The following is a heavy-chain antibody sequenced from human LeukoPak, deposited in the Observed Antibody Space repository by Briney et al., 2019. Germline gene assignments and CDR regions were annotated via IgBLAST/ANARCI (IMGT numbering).Heavy chain of an antibody. D-gene: IGHD2-2*03. J-gene: IGHJ4*02. Sequence: SETLSLTCTVSGGSISSSSYYWGWIRQPPGKGLEWIGSIYYSGSTYYNPSLKSRVTISVDTSKNQFSLKLGSVTAADTAVYYCARVDIVVVPAAMGYYFDYWGQGTLVTVSS. CDR3: ARVDIVVVPAAMGYYFDY. CDR1: GGSISSSSYY. CDR2: IYYSGST. V-gene: IGHV4-39*01.